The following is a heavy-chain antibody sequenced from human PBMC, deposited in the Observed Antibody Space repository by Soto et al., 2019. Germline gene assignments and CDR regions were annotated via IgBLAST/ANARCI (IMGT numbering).Heavy chain of an antibody. J-gene: IGHJ6*02. V-gene: IGHV1-18*01. CDR2: ISAYNGNT. D-gene: IGHD1-7*01. Sequence: GASVKVSCKASGYTFTSYGISWVRQAPGQGLEWMGWISAYNGNTNYAQKLQGRVTMTTDTSTSTAYMELRSLRSDDTAVYYCASVIGITGTQPNPYYYGMDVWGQGTTVTVS. CDR1: GYTFTSYG. CDR3: ASVIGITGTQPNPYYYGMDV.